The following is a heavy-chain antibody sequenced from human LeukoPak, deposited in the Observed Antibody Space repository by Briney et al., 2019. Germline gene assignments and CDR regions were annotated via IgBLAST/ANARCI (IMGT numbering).Heavy chain of an antibody. CDR1: GGSISSSNYY. CDR3: ARWALGYCSSTSCSGGGTWFDP. V-gene: IGHV4-39*07. CDR2: IYYSGST. D-gene: IGHD2-2*01. Sequence: SETLSLTCTVSGGSISSSNYYWAWIRQPPGKGLEWIGSIYYSGSTYYNPSLKSRVTISVDTSKNQFSLKLTSVTAADTAVYYCARWALGYCSSTSCSGGGTWFDPWGQGTLVTVSS. J-gene: IGHJ5*02.